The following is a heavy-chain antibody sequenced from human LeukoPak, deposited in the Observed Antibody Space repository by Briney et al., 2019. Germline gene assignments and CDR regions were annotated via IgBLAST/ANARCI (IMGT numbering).Heavy chain of an antibody. D-gene: IGHD3-22*01. V-gene: IGHV3-15*01. CDR1: GFTSSNAW. CDR2: IKSKTDGGTT. CDR3: TTEGMGSSGFDY. Sequence: GGSLRLSCAASGFTSSNAWMSWVRQAPGKGLEWVGRIKSKTDGGTTDYAAPVKGRFTISRDDSKNTLYLRMNSLKTEDTAVYYCTTEGMGSSGFDYWGQGTLVTVSS. J-gene: IGHJ4*02.